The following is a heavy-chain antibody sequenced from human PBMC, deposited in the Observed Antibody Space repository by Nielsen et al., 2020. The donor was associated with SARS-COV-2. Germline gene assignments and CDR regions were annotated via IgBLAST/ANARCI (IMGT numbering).Heavy chain of an antibody. J-gene: IGHJ3*02. CDR2: IRSKSHSYET. CDR1: GFSISDSG. Sequence: GESLKISCAASGFSISDSGMHWVCQASGRGLEWLGRIRSKSHSYETVYAVSVRDRFTISRDDSENTAYLQMNSLRTEDTAVYFCARVNPVSDSWFDALDIWGQGTMVTVSS. V-gene: IGHV3-73*01. CDR3: ARVNPVSDSWFDALDI. D-gene: IGHD6-13*01.